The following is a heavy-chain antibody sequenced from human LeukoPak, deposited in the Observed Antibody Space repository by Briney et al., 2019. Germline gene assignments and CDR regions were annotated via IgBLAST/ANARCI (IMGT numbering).Heavy chain of an antibody. Sequence: GGSLRLSCAASGFTFSNYWMGWVRQAPGKGLEWVAGISGSGGSTYYADSVKGRFTISRDNSKNTLYLQMNSLRAEDTAVYYCAREYVGDSRFDYWGQGTLVTVSS. CDR3: AREYVGDSRFDY. D-gene: IGHD3-22*01. CDR2: ISGSGGST. J-gene: IGHJ4*02. V-gene: IGHV3-23*01. CDR1: GFTFSNYW.